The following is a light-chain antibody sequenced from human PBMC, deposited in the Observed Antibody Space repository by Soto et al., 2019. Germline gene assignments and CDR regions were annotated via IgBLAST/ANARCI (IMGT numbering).Light chain of an antibody. J-gene: IGKJ4*01. CDR2: GAS. Sequence: EIVLTQSPGTLSLSPGERATLSCRASQSVSSTYLAWYQQKPGQPPRLLIYGASRRATGIPDRFSGSGSGTDFTLTISRLEPEDFAVYYCQHYGSSLTFGGGTNVEIK. CDR1: QSVSSTY. CDR3: QHYGSSLT. V-gene: IGKV3-20*01.